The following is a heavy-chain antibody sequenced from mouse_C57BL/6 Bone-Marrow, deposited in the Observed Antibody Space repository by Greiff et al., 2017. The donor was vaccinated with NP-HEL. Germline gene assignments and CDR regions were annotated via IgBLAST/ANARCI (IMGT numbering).Heavy chain of an antibody. J-gene: IGHJ1*03. V-gene: IGHV3-1*01. D-gene: IGHD2-3*01. CDR2: ISYSGST. Sequence: EVQLQQSGPGMVKPSQSLSLTCTVTGYSITSGYDWHWIRHFPGNKLEWMGYISYSGSTNYNPSLKSRISITHDTSKNHFFLKLNSVTTEDTATYYCARDEGSSHDGYYSYWYFDVWGTGTTVTVSS. CDR3: ARDEGSSHDGYYSYWYFDV. CDR1: GYSITSGYD.